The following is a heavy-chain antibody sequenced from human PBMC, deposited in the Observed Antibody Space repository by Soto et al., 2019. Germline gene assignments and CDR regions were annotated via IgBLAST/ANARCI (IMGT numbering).Heavy chain of an antibody. Sequence: ASVKPSCKASGGTISSYTISCVRQAPGQGLEWMGRIIPILGIANYAQKFQGRVTITADKSTSTAYMELSSLRSEDTAVYYCARDLDDSSGYYRDYWGQGTLVTVSS. D-gene: IGHD3-22*01. V-gene: IGHV1-69*04. J-gene: IGHJ4*02. CDR3: ARDLDDSSGYYRDY. CDR2: IIPILGIA. CDR1: GGTISSYT.